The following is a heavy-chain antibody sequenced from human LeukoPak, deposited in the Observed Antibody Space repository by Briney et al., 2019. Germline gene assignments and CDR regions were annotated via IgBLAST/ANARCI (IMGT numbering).Heavy chain of an antibody. V-gene: IGHV3-23*01. J-gene: IGHJ5*02. Sequence: GGSLRLSCAASGFTFSSYAMSWVRQAPGKGLEWVSAISGSGGSTYYADSVKGRFTISRDNSKNTLYLQMNSLRAEDTAVYYCAKDPRRMAAGTANWFDPWGQGTLVTVSS. D-gene: IGHD6-13*01. CDR3: AKDPRRMAAGTANWFDP. CDR1: GFTFSSYA. CDR2: ISGSGGST.